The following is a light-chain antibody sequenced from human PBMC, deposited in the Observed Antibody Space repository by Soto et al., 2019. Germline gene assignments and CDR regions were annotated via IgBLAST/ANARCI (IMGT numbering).Light chain of an antibody. J-gene: IGKJ4*01. CDR3: QQYGSSPPLT. V-gene: IGKV3-20*01. CDR2: GAS. Sequence: EIVLTQHPGGLSLSPGERATLSRRASQSVSSNYLAWYQQKPGQAPRLLIYGASSRATGIPDRFSGSGSGTDFTLTISRLEPEDFVVYYCQQYGSSPPLTFGGGTKVDI. CDR1: QSVSSNY.